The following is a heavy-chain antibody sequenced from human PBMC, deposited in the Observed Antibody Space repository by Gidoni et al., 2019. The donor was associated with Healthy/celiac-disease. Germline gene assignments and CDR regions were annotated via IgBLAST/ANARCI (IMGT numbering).Heavy chain of an antibody. CDR1: GGAISSGGYS. J-gene: IGHJ1*01. CDR2: IYHRGST. V-gene: IGHV4-30-2*01. Sequence: QLQLQESGSGLVKPSQTLSLTCAVSGGAISSGGYSWSWIRQPPGKGLEWIGCIYHRGSTYYNPSLKSRVTISVDRSKNQFSLKLSSVTAADTAVYYCASSTVTSAAYFQHWGQGTLVTVSS. CDR3: ASSTVTSAAYFQH. D-gene: IGHD4-17*01.